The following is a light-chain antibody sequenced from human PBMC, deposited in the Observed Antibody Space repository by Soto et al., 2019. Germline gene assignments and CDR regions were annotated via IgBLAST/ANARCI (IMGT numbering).Light chain of an antibody. CDR1: QSISSY. V-gene: IGKV1-39*01. J-gene: IGKJ5*01. CDR2: AAS. CDR3: QQSYSTPLIT. Sequence: DIQMTQSPSSLSASVGDRVTITCRASQSISSYLNWYQQKPGKAPKLLIYAASSLQSGVLSRFSGSGSGTDFTLTISSLQPEDFATYYCQQSYSTPLITFGQGTRLEIK.